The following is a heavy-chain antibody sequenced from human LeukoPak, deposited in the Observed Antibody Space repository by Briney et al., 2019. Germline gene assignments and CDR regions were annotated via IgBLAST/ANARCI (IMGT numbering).Heavy chain of an antibody. CDR1: GYTFTCYY. CDR3: ARGGGYSSVGLDY. Sequence: GASVKVSCKASGYTFTCYYMHWVRQAPGQGLEWMGWINPNSGGTNYAQKVKGRVTMTRDTAISTAYMELSRLRSDDTAVYYCARGGGYSSVGLDYWGQGTLVTVSS. J-gene: IGHJ4*02. D-gene: IGHD6-19*01. V-gene: IGHV1-2*02. CDR2: INPNSGGT.